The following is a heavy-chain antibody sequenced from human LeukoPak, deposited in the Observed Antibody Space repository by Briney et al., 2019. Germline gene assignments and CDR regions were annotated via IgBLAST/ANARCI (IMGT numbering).Heavy chain of an antibody. CDR3: AKDIRPRYSSSWYGEGFDY. V-gene: IGHV3-9*01. D-gene: IGHD6-13*01. J-gene: IGHJ4*02. CDR1: GFTFDDYA. Sequence: GGSLRLSCAASGFTFDDYAMHWVRQAPGKGLEWVSGISWNSGSIGYADSVKGRFTISRDNAKNSLYLQMNSLRAEDTALYYCAKDIRPRYSSSWYGEGFDYWGQGTLVTVSS. CDR2: ISWNSGSI.